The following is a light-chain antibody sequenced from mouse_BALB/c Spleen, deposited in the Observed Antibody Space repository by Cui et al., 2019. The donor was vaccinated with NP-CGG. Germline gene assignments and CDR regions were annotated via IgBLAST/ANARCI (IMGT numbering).Light chain of an antibody. CDR1: TGAFTTYNY. CDR2: GTN. Sequence: QAVVTQESALTTSPGETVTLTCRSSTGAFTTYNYANWVQEKPDHLFTGLIGGTNNRAPGVPARFSGSLIGDKAALTITGAQTEDEAIYFCALWYSNHWVFGGGTKLTVL. CDR3: ALWYSNHWV. V-gene: IGLV1*01. J-gene: IGLJ1*01.